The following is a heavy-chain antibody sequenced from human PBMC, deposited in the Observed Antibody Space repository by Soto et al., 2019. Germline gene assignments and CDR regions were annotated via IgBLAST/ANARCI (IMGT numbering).Heavy chain of an antibody. D-gene: IGHD3-10*01. CDR2: IYDSGST. CDR1: GGSISSSY. J-gene: IGHJ6*02. Sequence: QVHLQESGPGLVNPSETLSLTCTVSGGSISSSYWSWIRQSPGKGLEWIGYIYDSGSTNYNPSLKGRVTMSIDTSKNQFSLWLNSVTAADTAVYFCSREVDMLRGSYYYGMDVWGQGTTVTVSS. V-gene: IGHV4-59*01. CDR3: SREVDMLRGSYYYGMDV.